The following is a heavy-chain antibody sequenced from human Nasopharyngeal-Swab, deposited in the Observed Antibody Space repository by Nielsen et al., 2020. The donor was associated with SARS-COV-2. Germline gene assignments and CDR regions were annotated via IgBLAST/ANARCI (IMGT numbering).Heavy chain of an antibody. CDR3: ARDRRWFGESDDAFDI. CDR2: RYTSGST. J-gene: IGHJ3*02. D-gene: IGHD3-10*01. CDR1: GGSISSYY. Sequence: SETLSLTCTVSGGSISSYYWSWIRQPAGKGMEWNGRRYTSGSTNYNPSLKSRVTMSVDTSKNQFSLKLSSVTAADTAVYYCARDRRWFGESDDAFDIWGQGTMVTVSS. V-gene: IGHV4-4*07.